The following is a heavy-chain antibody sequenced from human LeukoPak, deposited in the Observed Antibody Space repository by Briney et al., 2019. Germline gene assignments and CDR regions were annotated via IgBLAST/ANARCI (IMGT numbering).Heavy chain of an antibody. D-gene: IGHD3-9*01. CDR1: GYSFTSYW. CDR2: IDPSDSYT. Sequence: GESLKISCKGSGYSFTSYWISWVRQMPGKGLEWMGRIDPSDSYTNYSPSFQGHVTISADKSISTAYLQWSSLKASDIAMYYCARLLNSDFDWLLVFDYWGQGTLVTVSS. V-gene: IGHV5-10-1*01. J-gene: IGHJ4*02. CDR3: ARLLNSDFDWLLVFDY.